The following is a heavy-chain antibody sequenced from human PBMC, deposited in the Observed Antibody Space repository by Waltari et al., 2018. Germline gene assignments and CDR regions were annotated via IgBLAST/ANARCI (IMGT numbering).Heavy chain of an antibody. V-gene: IGHV3-74*03. Sequence: EVQLVESGGGLVQPGGSLRLSCAASGFSTDYWLDWVRQAPGRWLVWVSRMKTDGTSITYADSVKGRFTISRDSAKNTYYLQMNGLRSDDTAVYYCTTNPGYWGQGTLVTVSS. CDR2: MKTDGTSI. CDR1: GFSTDYW. CDR3: TTNPGY. J-gene: IGHJ4*02.